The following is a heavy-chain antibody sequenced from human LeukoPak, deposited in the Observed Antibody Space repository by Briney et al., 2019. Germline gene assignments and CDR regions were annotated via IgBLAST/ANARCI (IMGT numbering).Heavy chain of an antibody. J-gene: IGHJ6*02. V-gene: IGHV3-23*01. CDR2: ISASGGST. CDR1: GFTFSSYA. Sequence: TGGSLRLSCAASGFTFSSYAMSWVRQAPGKGLEWVSAISASGGSTYYADSAKGRFTISRDNSKNTLYLQMNSLRAEDTAVYYCARETRFVVTASYGMDVWGQGTTVTVSS. D-gene: IGHD2-21*02. CDR3: ARETRFVVTASYGMDV.